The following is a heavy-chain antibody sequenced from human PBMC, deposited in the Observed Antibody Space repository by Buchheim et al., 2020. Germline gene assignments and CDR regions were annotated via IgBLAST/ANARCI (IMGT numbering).Heavy chain of an antibody. CDR3: ASDWSYALDV. J-gene: IGHJ6*02. CDR1: GLAFNNRW. Sequence: EVQLVESGGGLVQPGGSLRLSCAVSGLAFNNRWMHWVRQAPGKGLVWVSHVTSDESTTTYADSVTGRFTISRDNAKNTLYLQMNSLRAEDTAVYYCASDWSYALDVWGQGTT. V-gene: IGHV3-74*01. CDR2: VTSDESTT.